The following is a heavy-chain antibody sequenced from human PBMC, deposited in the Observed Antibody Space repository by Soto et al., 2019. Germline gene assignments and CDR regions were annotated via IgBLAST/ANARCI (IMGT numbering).Heavy chain of an antibody. CDR1: GYTFTSYA. D-gene: IGHD2-15*01. CDR3: AREDIVDFNYYYYGMDV. Sequence: ASVKVSCKASGYTFTSYAMHWVRQAPGQRLEWMGWINAGNGNTKYSQKFQGRVTITRDTSASTAYMELSSLRSEDTAVYYCAREDIVDFNYYYYGMDVWGPGTSVTVSS. J-gene: IGHJ6*02. CDR2: INAGNGNT. V-gene: IGHV1-3*01.